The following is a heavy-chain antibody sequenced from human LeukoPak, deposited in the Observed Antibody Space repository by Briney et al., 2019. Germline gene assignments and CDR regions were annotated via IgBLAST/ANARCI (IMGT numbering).Heavy chain of an antibody. V-gene: IGHV4-31*03. D-gene: IGHD3-22*01. CDR1: GGSISSGGYY. J-gene: IGHJ6*02. CDR3: ARDRSVYYDSSGYYDYYYGMDV. Sequence: SETLSLTCTVSGGSISSGGYYWSWIRQHPGKGLEWIGYIYYSGSTYYNPSLKSRVTISVDTSKNQFSLKLSSVTAADTAVYYCARDRSVYYDSSGYYDYYYGMDVWGQGTTVTDSS. CDR2: IYYSGST.